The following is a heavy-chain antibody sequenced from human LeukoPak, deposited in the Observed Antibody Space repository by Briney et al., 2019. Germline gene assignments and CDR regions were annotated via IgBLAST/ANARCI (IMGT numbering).Heavy chain of an antibody. D-gene: IGHD5-18*01. CDR2: IVGDSTDT. CDR3: AADPDTTMAFDC. Sequence: SVKVSCKASGFTFTSSSIQWIRQARGQRLEWIGWIVGDSTDTYYAQRFQERVTIAGDMSTSTAYLELSSLRSEDTAVYYCAADPDTTMAFDCWGQGTLVTVSS. V-gene: IGHV1-58*02. CDR1: GFTFTSSS. J-gene: IGHJ4*02.